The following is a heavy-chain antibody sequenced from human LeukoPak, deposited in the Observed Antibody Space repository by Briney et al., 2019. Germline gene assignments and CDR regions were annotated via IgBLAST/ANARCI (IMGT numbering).Heavy chain of an antibody. Sequence: SETLSLTCTVSGGSISSYYWSWIRQPPGKGLEWIGNIYYTGSTNYNPSLKSRVTISVDTSKNQFSLKLSSVTAADTAVYHCARNLYSNYGTTDYWGQGTLVTVSS. D-gene: IGHD4-11*01. J-gene: IGHJ4*02. CDR1: GGSISSYY. CDR2: IYYTGST. V-gene: IGHV4-59*01. CDR3: ARNLYSNYGTTDY.